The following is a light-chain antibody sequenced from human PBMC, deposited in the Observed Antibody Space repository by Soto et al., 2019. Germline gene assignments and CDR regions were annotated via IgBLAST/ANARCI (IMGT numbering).Light chain of an antibody. V-gene: IGLV2-14*01. CDR2: EVS. J-gene: IGLJ2*01. CDR3: SSYTTSTTVI. CDR1: SSDIGNFNF. Sequence: QSALTQPASVSGSPGQSITISCTGTSSDIGNFNFVSWYQQHPGKAPQLMIYEVSNRPSGVSIRFSGSKSGNTASLTISGLQAEDEADYCCSSYTTSTTVIFGGGTKLTVL.